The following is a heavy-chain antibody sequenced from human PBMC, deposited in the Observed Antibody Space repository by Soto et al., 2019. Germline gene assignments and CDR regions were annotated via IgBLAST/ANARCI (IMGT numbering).Heavy chain of an antibody. CDR3: ARDLVSDY. V-gene: IGHV3-49*05. J-gene: IGHJ4*02. CDR2: IRRKAHGGTT. Sequence: EVPLVESGGGLVKPGRSLILSCTASGFTFADSVMSWFRQAPGKGLEWVGFIRRKAHGGTTEYAASVEGRFTISRDDSTSIAYLQMNSLKTEDTAVYYCARDLVSDYWGQGTLVTVSS. CDR1: GFTFADSV.